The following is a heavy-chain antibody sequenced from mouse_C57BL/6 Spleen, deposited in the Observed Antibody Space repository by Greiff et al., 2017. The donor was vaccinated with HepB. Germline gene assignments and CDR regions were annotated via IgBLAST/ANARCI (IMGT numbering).Heavy chain of an antibody. Sequence: EVQLQQSGPELVKPGASVKISCKASGYSLTGYYMNWVKQSPEKSLEWIGEINPSTGGTTYNQKFKAKATLTVDKSSSTAYMQLKSLTSEDSAVYYCARRTTVVATRYFDVWGTGTTVTVSS. CDR2: INPSTGGT. V-gene: IGHV1-42*01. CDR1: GYSLTGYY. J-gene: IGHJ1*03. D-gene: IGHD1-1*01. CDR3: ARRTTVVATRYFDV.